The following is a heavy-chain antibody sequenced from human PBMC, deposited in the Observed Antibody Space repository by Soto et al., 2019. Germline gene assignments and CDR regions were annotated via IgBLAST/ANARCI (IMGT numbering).Heavy chain of an antibody. D-gene: IGHD3-3*01. CDR1: GYTFTSYD. J-gene: IGHJ6*02. Sequence: GASVKVSCKASGYTFTSYDINWVRQATGQGLEWMGWMNPNSGNTGYAQKFQGRVTMTRNTSISTAYVELSSLRSEDTAVYYCARARADFWSGYFYYYYGMDVWGQGTTVTVSS. CDR3: ARARADFWSGYFYYYYGMDV. V-gene: IGHV1-8*01. CDR2: MNPNSGNT.